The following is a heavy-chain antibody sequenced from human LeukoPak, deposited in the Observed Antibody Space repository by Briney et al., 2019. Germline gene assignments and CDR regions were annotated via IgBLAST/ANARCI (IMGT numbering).Heavy chain of an antibody. D-gene: IGHD3-10*01. CDR3: ARDPQLLWFGELLPRYYGMDV. Sequence: PGGSLRLSCAASGFTFSSYSMNWVRQAPGKGLEWVSSISSSSSYIYYADSVKGRFTISRDNAKNSLYLQMNSLRAEDTAVYYCARDPQLLWFGELLPRYYGMDVWGQGTTVTVSS. CDR1: GFTFSSYS. CDR2: ISSSSSYI. J-gene: IGHJ6*02. V-gene: IGHV3-21*01.